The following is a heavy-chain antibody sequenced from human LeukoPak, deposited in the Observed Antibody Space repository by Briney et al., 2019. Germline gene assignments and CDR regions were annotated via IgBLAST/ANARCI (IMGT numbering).Heavy chain of an antibody. CDR3: AREACIVVRCRDY. CDR2: ISSNGGST. Sequence: GGSQTLSCTASGPTLSSYAEQWVRHARGKGLEYVSAISSNGGSTSYANSLKGRFTISRDNSKNTLYLQMGSLRAEDMAVYYSAREACIVVRCRDYWGQGTLVTVSS. D-gene: IGHD6-6*01. V-gene: IGHV3-64*01. CDR1: GPTLSSYA. J-gene: IGHJ4*02.